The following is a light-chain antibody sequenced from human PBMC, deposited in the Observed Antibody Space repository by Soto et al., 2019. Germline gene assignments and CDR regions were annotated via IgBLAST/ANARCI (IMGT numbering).Light chain of an antibody. CDR2: DAS. CDR3: QQRSNWPLGFT. J-gene: IGKJ3*01. Sequence: EIVLTQSPATLSLSPGERATLSCRASQSVSSYFAWYQQKPGQAPRLLIYDASNRATGIPARFSGSVSGTDFTLTISSLEPEDFAVYYCQQRSNWPLGFTCGPGPKVDIK. V-gene: IGKV3-11*01. CDR1: QSVSSY.